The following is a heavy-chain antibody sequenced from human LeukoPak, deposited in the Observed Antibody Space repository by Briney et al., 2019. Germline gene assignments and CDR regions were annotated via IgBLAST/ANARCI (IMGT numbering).Heavy chain of an antibody. CDR1: GVSFSNYW. CDR3: AKGGCSGGSCYSVRGDYFDY. J-gene: IGHJ4*02. D-gene: IGHD2-15*01. CDR2: ISGSGGST. V-gene: IGHV3-23*01. Sequence: QTGGSLRLSCAASGVSFSNYWMTWLRQAPGKGLEWGSAISGSGGSTYYADSVKGRFTISRDNSKNTLYLQMNSLRAEDTAVYYCAKGGCSGGSCYSVRGDYFDYWGQGTLVTVSS.